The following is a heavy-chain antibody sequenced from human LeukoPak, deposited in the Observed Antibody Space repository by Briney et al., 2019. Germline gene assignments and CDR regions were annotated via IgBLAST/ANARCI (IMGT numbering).Heavy chain of an antibody. J-gene: IGHJ4*02. V-gene: IGHV4-4*02. D-gene: IGHD2-8*01. CDR3: SRENGAFSPFGY. CDR1: GGSISNTNW. Sequence: SGTLSLTCGVSGGSISNTNWRSWVRQPPGQGLEWIGEISLTGLTNYNPSLESRVSVSLDKSKNQLSLNLTSVTAADTAVYYCSRENGAFSPFGYWGQGTLVTVPS. CDR2: ISLTGLT.